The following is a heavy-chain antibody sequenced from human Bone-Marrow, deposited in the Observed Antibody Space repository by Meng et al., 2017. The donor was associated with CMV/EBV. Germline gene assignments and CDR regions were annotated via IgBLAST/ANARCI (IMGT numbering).Heavy chain of an antibody. V-gene: IGHV5-51*01. Sequence: GGSLRLSCKGSGYRFISYWIGWLRHMPGKGLEWMGILYPGDADTRYSLSFHGHVTISADKSISTAYLQWSSLKAPDTAMYYWARHHDYEFWSGYSPCYFDYWGQGTLVTVSS. CDR1: GYRFISYW. J-gene: IGHJ4*02. CDR3: ARHHDYEFWSGYSPCYFDY. CDR2: LYPGDADT. D-gene: IGHD3-3*01.